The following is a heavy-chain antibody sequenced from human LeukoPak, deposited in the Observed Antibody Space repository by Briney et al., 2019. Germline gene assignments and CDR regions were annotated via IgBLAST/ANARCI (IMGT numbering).Heavy chain of an antibody. V-gene: IGHV3-53*01. J-gene: IGHJ4*02. CDR3: AKQLLLWFGELSSFGY. D-gene: IGHD3-10*01. CDR1: GLTVSSSY. CDR2: IYNDGST. Sequence: PGGSLRLSCAASGLTVSSSYMSWVRQAPGKGLEWVSIIYNDGSTYYADSMKGRFTISRDNSKNTLYLQMNSLRTEDTAVYYCAKQLLLWFGELSSFGYWGQGTLVTVSS.